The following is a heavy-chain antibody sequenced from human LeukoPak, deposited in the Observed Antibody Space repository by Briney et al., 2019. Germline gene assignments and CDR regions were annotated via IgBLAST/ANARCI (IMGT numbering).Heavy chain of an antibody. CDR2: IYASGST. CDR3: ARDFGSSGWYDY. J-gene: IGHJ4*02. V-gene: IGHV4-4*07. CDR1: GGSISSYY. D-gene: IGHD6-19*01. Sequence: PSETLSLTCTVSGGSISSYYWSWIRQPAGKGLEWIGRIYASGSTNYNPSLNSRVTMSVDASKNQFSLKLSSVTAADTAVYYWARDFGSSGWYDYWGQGTLVTVSS.